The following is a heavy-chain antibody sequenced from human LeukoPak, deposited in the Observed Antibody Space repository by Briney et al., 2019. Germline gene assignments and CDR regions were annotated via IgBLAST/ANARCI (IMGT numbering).Heavy chain of an antibody. V-gene: IGHV1-46*01. CDR2: INPSGGST. CDR1: GYTFTSYY. CDR3: ARYSSNYGSGSFRAY. J-gene: IGHJ4*02. Sequence: ASVKVSCTASGYTFTSYYMHWVRQAPGQGLEWMGIINPSGGSTSYAQKFQGRVTMTRDMSTSTVYMALSSLRSEDTAVYYCARYSSNYGSGSFRAYWGQGTLVTVSS. D-gene: IGHD3-10*01.